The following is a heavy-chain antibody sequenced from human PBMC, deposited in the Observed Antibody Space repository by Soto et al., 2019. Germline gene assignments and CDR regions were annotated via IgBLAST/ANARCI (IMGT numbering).Heavy chain of an antibody. V-gene: IGHV3-30*18. CDR1: GFTISSYG. Sequence: GGSLRLSCAASGFTISSYGMHWVRQAPGKGLEWVAVISYDGSNKYYADSVKGRFTISRDNSKNTLYLQMNSLRAEDTAVYYCAKDLRGSGIAAKIDYWGQGTLVTVSS. CDR3: AKDLRGSGIAAKIDY. J-gene: IGHJ4*02. D-gene: IGHD6-13*01. CDR2: ISYDGSNK.